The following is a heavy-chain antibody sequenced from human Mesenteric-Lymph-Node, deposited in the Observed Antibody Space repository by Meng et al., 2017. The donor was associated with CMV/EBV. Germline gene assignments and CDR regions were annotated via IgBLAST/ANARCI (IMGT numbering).Heavy chain of an antibody. CDR2: IRSKAYGGTT. D-gene: IGHD3-3*01. Sequence: GESLKISCTASGFTFRDYAMSWVRQAPGKGLEWVAFIRSKAYGGTTEYAASVKGRFTISRDDSKSIAYLQMDSLKTEDTAVYYCTRVGLYDFWSGYYRGGFFDYWGQGTLVTVSS. CDR3: TRVGLYDFWSGYYRGGFFDY. V-gene: IGHV3-49*04. J-gene: IGHJ4*02. CDR1: GFTFRDYA.